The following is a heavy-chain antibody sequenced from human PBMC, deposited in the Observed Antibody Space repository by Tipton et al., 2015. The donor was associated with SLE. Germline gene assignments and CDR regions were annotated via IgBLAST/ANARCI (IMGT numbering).Heavy chain of an antibody. CDR3: ARNSGDGRHPFDI. V-gene: IGHV3-48*01. Sequence: SLRLSCAASGFTFSSYGMHWVRQAPGKGLEWVSYISSSSSTIYYADSLKGRFTISRDNAKNSLFLQMNSLRAEDSAVYYCARNSGDGRHPFDIWGQGTMVTVSS. J-gene: IGHJ3*02. D-gene: IGHD4-17*01. CDR2: ISSSSSTI. CDR1: GFTFSSYG.